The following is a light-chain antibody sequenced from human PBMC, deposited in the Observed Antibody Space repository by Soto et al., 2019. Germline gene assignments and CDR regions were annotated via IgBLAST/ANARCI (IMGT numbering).Light chain of an antibody. J-gene: IGKJ1*01. CDR2: GAS. Sequence: VVLTQSPGTLSFSPCERATLSCRASQSVSSNLVLYQQKPGQAPRLLIYGASTRATGIPARFSGSGSGTEFTLTISSLQTDDFSTYYCQQYHSYWTFGQGTKVDI. CDR3: QQYHSYWT. CDR1: QSVSSN. V-gene: IGKV3-15*01.